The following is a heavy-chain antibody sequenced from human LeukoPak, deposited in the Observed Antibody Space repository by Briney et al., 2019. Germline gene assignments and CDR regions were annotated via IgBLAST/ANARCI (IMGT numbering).Heavy chain of an antibody. V-gene: IGHV1-46*01. J-gene: IGHJ4*02. Sequence: ASVKVSCKASGYTFTSYYMHWVRQAPGQGLEWMGIINPSGGSTSYAQKFQGRVTMTRDTSTSTVYMELSSLRSEDTAVYYYARDGYYYDSSGYYPEKKNFDYWGQGTLVTVSS. CDR2: INPSGGST. CDR3: ARDGYYYDSSGYYPEKKNFDY. D-gene: IGHD3-22*01. CDR1: GYTFTSYY.